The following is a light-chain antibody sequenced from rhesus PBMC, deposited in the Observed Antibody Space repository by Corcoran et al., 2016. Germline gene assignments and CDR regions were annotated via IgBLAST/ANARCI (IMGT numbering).Light chain of an antibody. J-gene: IGLJ6*01. Sequence: QAALTQPRSVSGSPRQSVTISCTGTSRDIGRYNYVSWYQQHPGTAPQLMIYEVSKRPSGVSDRFSGSKSGNTASLTISGLQAEDAADYYCSSYAGRNAFVFGSCTKLTVL. CDR1: SRDIGRYNY. CDR3: SSYAGRNAFV. V-gene: IGLV2-32*02. CDR2: EVS.